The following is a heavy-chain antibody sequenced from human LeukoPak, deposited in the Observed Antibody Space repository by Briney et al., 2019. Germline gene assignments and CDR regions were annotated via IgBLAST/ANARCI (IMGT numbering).Heavy chain of an antibody. CDR2: ISGGST. CDR3: AKESGGDYDGMDV. CDR1: GFTFSSYA. Sequence: GGSLRLSCAASGFTFSSYAMSWVRQAPGKGLEWVSAISGGSTYYADSVKGRFTISRDNSKNTLYLQMNSLRAEDTAVYYCAKESGGDYDGMDVWGQGTTVTVSS. D-gene: IGHD3-10*01. V-gene: IGHV3-23*01. J-gene: IGHJ6*02.